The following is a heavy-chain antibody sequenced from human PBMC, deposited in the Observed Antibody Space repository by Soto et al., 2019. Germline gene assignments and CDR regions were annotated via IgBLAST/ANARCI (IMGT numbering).Heavy chain of an antibody. CDR3: ARSIVVVTAADY. CDR1: GYTFTSYY. J-gene: IGHJ4*02. CDR2: IDPGGGST. D-gene: IGHD2-21*02. Sequence: GASVKVSCKASGYTFTSYYMHWVRQAPGQGLEWMGVIDPGGGSTTHAQKFQGRVTMTRDTSTSTVYMELSSLRSEDTAMYYCARSIVVVTAADYWGQGTLVTVSS. V-gene: IGHV1-46*01.